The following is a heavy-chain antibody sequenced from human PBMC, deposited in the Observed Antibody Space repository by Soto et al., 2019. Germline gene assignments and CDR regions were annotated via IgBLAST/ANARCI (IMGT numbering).Heavy chain of an antibody. CDR1: GFTFTHYR. CDR3: ARAGDWNYVQDF. V-gene: IGHV3-74*01. D-gene: IGHD1-7*01. Sequence: GSLRLSCAASGFTFTHYRIHWVRQAPGKGLEWVARINSDGSNINYADSVKGRFTISRDNSKNTVFLQMHSLTDDDSALYFCARAGDWNYVQDFWGQGTLVTVSS. J-gene: IGHJ4*02. CDR2: INSDGSNI.